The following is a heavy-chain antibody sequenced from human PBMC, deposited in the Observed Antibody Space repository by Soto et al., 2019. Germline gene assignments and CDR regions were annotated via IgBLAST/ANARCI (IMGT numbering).Heavy chain of an antibody. CDR3: AKGGGSCCFDN. J-gene: IGHJ4*02. Sequence: PGGSLRLSCGASGFTFSTYAMSWFRQAPGKGLEWVSAISGSGGNSTFYGDSVKGRFTISRDNSKNTLYLQMNSLGAEDTAVYYCAKGGGSCCFDNWGQGTLVTVSS. D-gene: IGHD2-15*01. V-gene: IGHV3-23*01. CDR2: ISGSGGNST. CDR1: GFTFSTYA.